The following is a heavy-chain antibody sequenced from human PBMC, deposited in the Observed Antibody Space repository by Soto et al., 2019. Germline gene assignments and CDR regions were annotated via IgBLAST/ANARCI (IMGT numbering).Heavy chain of an antibody. CDR2: IYYSGST. Sequence: SETLSLTCTVSGGSISSYYWSWIRQPPGKGLEWIGYIYYSGSTNYNPSLKSRVTISVDTSKNQFSLKLSSVTAADTAVYYCARVVNIVPSGYMDVWGKGTTVTVSS. D-gene: IGHD5-12*01. CDR1: GGSISSYY. V-gene: IGHV4-59*01. J-gene: IGHJ6*03. CDR3: ARVVNIVPSGYMDV.